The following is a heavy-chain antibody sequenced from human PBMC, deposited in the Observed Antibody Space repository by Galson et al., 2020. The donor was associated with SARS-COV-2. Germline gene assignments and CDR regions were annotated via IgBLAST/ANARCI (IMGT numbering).Heavy chain of an antibody. D-gene: IGHD6-6*01. J-gene: IGHJ4*02. Sequence: SGPTLVKPTETLTLTCTVSGFSLSNARMGVSWIRQPPGKALEWLAHIFSNDEKSYSTSLKSRLTISKDTSKSQVVLTMTNMDPVDTATYYCARIPEYSSSSAQGLFDYWGQGTLVTVSS. CDR2: IFSNDEK. CDR3: ARIPEYSSSSAQGLFDY. CDR1: GFSLSNARMG. V-gene: IGHV2-26*01.